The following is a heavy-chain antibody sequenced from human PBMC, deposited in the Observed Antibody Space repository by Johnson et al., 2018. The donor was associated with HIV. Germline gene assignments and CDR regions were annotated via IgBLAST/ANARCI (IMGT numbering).Heavy chain of an antibody. D-gene: IGHD2-8*02. Sequence: QVQLVESGGGVVQPGRSLRLSCAASGFTFSSYGMHWVRQAPGKGLEWVAVIWYDGSNKYYADSVKGRFTISRDNAKNSLYLQMNSLRAEDMALYYCARDVIVLVVYAKVGAFDIWGQGTMVTVSS. J-gene: IGHJ3*02. V-gene: IGHV3-33*01. CDR3: ARDVIVLVVYAKVGAFDI. CDR2: IWYDGSNK. CDR1: GFTFSSYG.